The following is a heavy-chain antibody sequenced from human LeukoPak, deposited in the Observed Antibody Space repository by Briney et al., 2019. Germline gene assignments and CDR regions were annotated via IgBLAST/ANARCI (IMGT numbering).Heavy chain of an antibody. CDR2: INANRGGT. CDR3: ARDGHGGNSFDY. Sequence: ASVKVSCKASGYTFTGYYMHWVRQAPGQGLEWMGWINANRGGTDYAQKFQDRVTMTRDTSISTAYMELSRLRSDDTAVYYCARDGHGGNSFDYWGQGTLVTVSS. V-gene: IGHV1-2*02. D-gene: IGHD4-23*01. J-gene: IGHJ4*02. CDR1: GYTFTGYY.